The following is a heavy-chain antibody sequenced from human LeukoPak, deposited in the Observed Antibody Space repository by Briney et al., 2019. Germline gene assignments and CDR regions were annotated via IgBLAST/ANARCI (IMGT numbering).Heavy chain of an antibody. D-gene: IGHD4-11*01. CDR1: GYTFSNFD. Sequence: GASVEVSCKASGYTFSNFDINWVRQATGQGLEWMGWMNPKTGNTGSAQKLQGRVTISGDTSISTAYMELSSLRSEDTAVYYCVRIDYSNAFDIWGQGTMVTVSS. J-gene: IGHJ3*02. CDR2: MNPKTGNT. V-gene: IGHV1-8*01. CDR3: VRIDYSNAFDI.